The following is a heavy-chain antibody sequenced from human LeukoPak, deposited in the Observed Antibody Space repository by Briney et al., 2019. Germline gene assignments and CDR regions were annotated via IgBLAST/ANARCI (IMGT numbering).Heavy chain of an antibody. J-gene: IGHJ5*02. Sequence: ASVTVSFKASGYTFTSYDINWVRQATGQGLEWMGWMNPNRGNTGYAQKFQGRVTMTRNTSISTAYMELSRLRSEDTAVYYCARRRAGLRRDNWCDPWGQGTLVTVSS. D-gene: IGHD2-21*01. CDR2: MNPNRGNT. V-gene: IGHV1-8*01. CDR3: ARRRAGLRRDNWCDP. CDR1: GYTFTSYD.